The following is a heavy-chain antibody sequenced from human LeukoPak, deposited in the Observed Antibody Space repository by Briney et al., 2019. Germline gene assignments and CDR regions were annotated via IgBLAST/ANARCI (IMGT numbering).Heavy chain of an antibody. CDR1: GGTFSSYA. D-gene: IGHD2-15*01. CDR3: ARASRGGYCSGGSCYGYYYFDY. V-gene: IGHV1-69*13. CDR2: IIPIFGTA. Sequence: SVKVSCKASGGTFSSYAISWVRQAPGQGLEWMGGIIPIFGTANYAQKFQGRVTITADESTSTAYMELSSLRSEDTAVYYCARASRGGYCSGGSCYGYYYFDYWGQGTLVTVSS. J-gene: IGHJ4*02.